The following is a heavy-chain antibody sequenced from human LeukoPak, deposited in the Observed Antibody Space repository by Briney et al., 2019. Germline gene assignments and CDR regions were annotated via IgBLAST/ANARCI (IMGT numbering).Heavy chain of an antibody. D-gene: IGHD3-22*01. CDR3: ARGWPYYYDSSGSMGDY. Sequence: GGSLRLSCAASEFSVGSNYMTWVRQAPGKGLEWVSLIYSGGSTYYADSVKGRFTISRDNSKNTLYLQMNSLRAEDTAVYYCARGWPYYYDSSGSMGDYWGQGTLVTVSS. J-gene: IGHJ4*02. CDR1: EFSVGSNY. V-gene: IGHV3-66*01. CDR2: IYSGGST.